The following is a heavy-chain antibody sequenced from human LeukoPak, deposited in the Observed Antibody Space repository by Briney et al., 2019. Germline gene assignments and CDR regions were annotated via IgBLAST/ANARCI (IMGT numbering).Heavy chain of an antibody. CDR1: GGTFSSYA. D-gene: IGHD1-26*01. J-gene: IGHJ4*02. Sequence: SVKVSCKASGGTFSSYAISWVRQAPGQGFEWMGRIIPIFGTANYAQKFQGRVTITTDESTSTAYMELSSLRSEDTAVYYCARDLGGSYGPHFDYWGQGTLVTVSS. CDR2: IIPIFGTA. CDR3: ARDLGGSYGPHFDY. V-gene: IGHV1-69*05.